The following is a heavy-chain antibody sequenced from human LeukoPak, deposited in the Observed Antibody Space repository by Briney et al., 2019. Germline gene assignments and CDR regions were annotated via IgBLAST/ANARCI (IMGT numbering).Heavy chain of an antibody. CDR1: GYSFTSYW. J-gene: IGHJ4*02. CDR2: IYPGDSDT. CDR3: ARQYDFWSGYPEVYFDY. Sequence: PGESLKISCKGSGYSFTSYWIGWVRQMPGKGLEWMGIIYPGDSDTRYSPSFQGQVTISADKSISTAYLQWSSLKASDTAMYYCARQYDFWSGYPEVYFDYWGQGTLVTVSS. V-gene: IGHV5-51*01. D-gene: IGHD3-3*01.